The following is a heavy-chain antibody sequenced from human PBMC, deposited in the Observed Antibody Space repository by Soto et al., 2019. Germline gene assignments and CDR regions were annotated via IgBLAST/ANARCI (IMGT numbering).Heavy chain of an antibody. CDR1: GGTFSSYT. Sequence: QVQLVQSGAEVKKPGSSVKVSCKASGGTFSSYTISWVRQAPGQGLEWMGRIIPILGIANYAQKFQGRVTITADKSTSTAYMELSCLRSEDTAVYYCARDSGYDLSPLDAFDIWGQGTMVTVSS. CDR2: IIPILGIA. D-gene: IGHD5-12*01. J-gene: IGHJ3*02. CDR3: ARDSGYDLSPLDAFDI. V-gene: IGHV1-69*08.